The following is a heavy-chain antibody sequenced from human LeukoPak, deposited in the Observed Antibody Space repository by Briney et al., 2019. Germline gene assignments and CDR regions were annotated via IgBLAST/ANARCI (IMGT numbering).Heavy chain of an antibody. D-gene: IGHD1-26*01. J-gene: IGHJ1*01. CDR1: GYTFTSYD. Sequence: PTASVKVSCKASGYTFTSYDISWVRQPPAQGLEGMGWISAYNGNTNYAQKLQGRVTMTTDKSTSTAYMELRSVRSDDTAVYYCARAGKVGAYLPFQHWGQGTLVTVSS. V-gene: IGHV1-18*01. CDR2: ISAYNGNT. CDR3: ARAGKVGAYLPFQH.